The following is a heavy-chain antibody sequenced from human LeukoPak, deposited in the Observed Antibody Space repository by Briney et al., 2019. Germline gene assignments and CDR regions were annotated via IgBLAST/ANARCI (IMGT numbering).Heavy chain of an antibody. V-gene: IGHV3-48*03. CDR2: IGSSGSTI. CDR3: AKDRSSGWPNYYYYYMDV. J-gene: IGHJ6*03. D-gene: IGHD6-19*01. CDR1: GFTFSSYE. Sequence: GGSLRLSCAASGFTFSSYEMNWVRQAPGKGLEWVSYIGSSGSTIYYADSVKGRFTISRDNSKNTLYLQMNSLRAGDTAVYYCAKDRSSGWPNYYYYYMDVWGKGTTVTISS.